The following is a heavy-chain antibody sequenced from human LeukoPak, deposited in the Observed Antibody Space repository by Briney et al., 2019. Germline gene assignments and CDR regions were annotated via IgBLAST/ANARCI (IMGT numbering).Heavy chain of an antibody. Sequence: SETLSLTCTVSGGSISSSSYYWGWIRQPPGKGLEWIGSIYYSGSTYYNPSLKSRVTISVDTSKNQFSLKLSSVTAADTAVYYCARHPYYGGNSYDYWGQGTLVTVSS. V-gene: IGHV4-39*01. CDR2: IYYSGST. D-gene: IGHD4-23*01. CDR1: GGSISSSSYY. CDR3: ARHPYYGGNSYDY. J-gene: IGHJ4*02.